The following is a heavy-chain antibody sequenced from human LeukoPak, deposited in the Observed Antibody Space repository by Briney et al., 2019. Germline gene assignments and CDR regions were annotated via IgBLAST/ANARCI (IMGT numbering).Heavy chain of an antibody. D-gene: IGHD2-8*01. CDR3: AAHVNDAGDFGY. J-gene: IGHJ4*02. Sequence: PGGSLRLSCAASGFTFSSYWMTSVRQAPEKGLEWVSNIKQDGSEKYYVDSVKGPFTISRDNAKISLFLQMNNLRAEDTAVYYCAAHVNDAGDFGYWGQGTLVAVSS. CDR1: GFTFSSYW. CDR2: IKQDGSEK. V-gene: IGHV3-7*01.